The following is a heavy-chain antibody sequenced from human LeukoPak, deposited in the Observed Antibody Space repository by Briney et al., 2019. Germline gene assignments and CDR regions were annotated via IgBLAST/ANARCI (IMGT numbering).Heavy chain of an antibody. CDR1: GFTFSSYW. V-gene: IGHV3-7*05. Sequence: GGSLRLSYAASGFTFSSYWMSWVRQAPGKGLEWVANIKQDGSEKYYVDSVKGRFTISRDNAKNSLYLQMDSLRAEDTAVYYCARDLFGYSSGWYIDYWGQGTLVTVSS. D-gene: IGHD6-19*01. CDR2: IKQDGSEK. J-gene: IGHJ4*02. CDR3: ARDLFGYSSGWYIDY.